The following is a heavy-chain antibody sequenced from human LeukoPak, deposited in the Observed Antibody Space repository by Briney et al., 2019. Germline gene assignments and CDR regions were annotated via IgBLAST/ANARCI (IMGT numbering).Heavy chain of an antibody. D-gene: IGHD1-26*01. CDR1: GFTFSSNE. V-gene: IGHV3-30*14. Sequence: GRSLRLSCEASGFTFSSNEMHWVRQAPGKGLEWVTLISNDGGNKYYADSVKGRFTISRHNSKNTLYLQMNSLRAEDTAVYYCASLYSGSPGDYWGQGTLVTVSS. CDR3: ASLYSGSPGDY. J-gene: IGHJ4*02. CDR2: ISNDGGNK.